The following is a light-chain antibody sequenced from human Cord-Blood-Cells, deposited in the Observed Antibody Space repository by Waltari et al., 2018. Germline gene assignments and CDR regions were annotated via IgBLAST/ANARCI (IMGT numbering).Light chain of an antibody. V-gene: IGLV2-14*01. J-gene: IGLJ3*02. CDR1: SSDVGGYNY. CDR2: DVS. CDR3: SSYTSSSTWV. Sequence: QSALTQPASVSGSPGQSITISCTGPSSDVGGYNYVSWYQQHPRKAPKLMIYDVSKRPSGVSNRFSGSKSGNTASLTISGLQAEDEADYYCSSYTSSSTWVFGGGTKLTVL.